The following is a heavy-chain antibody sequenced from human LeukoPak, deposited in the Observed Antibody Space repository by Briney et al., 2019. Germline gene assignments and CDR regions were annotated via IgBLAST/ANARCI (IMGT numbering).Heavy chain of an antibody. J-gene: IGHJ6*02. D-gene: IGHD1-7*01. CDR1: GGSISSYY. CDR3: ARQGLPGNYHYYYYHGMDV. Sequence: SETLSLTCTVSGGSISSYYWSWIRQPPGKGLEWIGYIYYGGSTNYNPSLKSRVTISVDTSKNQFSLKLSSVTAADTAVYYCARQGLPGNYHYYYYHGMDVWGQGTTVTVSS. CDR2: IYYGGST. V-gene: IGHV4-59*08.